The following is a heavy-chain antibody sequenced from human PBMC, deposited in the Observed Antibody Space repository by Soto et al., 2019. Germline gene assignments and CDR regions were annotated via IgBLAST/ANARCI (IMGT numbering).Heavy chain of an antibody. CDR2: ISSSSSTI. Sequence: GGSLRLSCAASGFTFSSYSMNWVRQAPGKGLEWVSYISSSSSTIYYADSVKGRFTISRDNAKNSLYLQMNSLRAEDTAVYYCARDRAPDYMDVWGKGTTVTVSS. V-gene: IGHV3-48*01. J-gene: IGHJ6*03. CDR3: ARDRAPDYMDV. CDR1: GFTFSSYS.